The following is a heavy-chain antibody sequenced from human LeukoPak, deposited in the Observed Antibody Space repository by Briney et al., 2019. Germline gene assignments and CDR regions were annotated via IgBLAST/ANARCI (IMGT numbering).Heavy chain of an antibody. J-gene: IGHJ4*02. D-gene: IGHD2-2*01. CDR1: GFTFSSHA. CDR3: ARLSSSGYSSDN. V-gene: IGHV3-23*01. Sequence: GGSLRLSCAASGFTFSSHAMIWVRQAPGKGLEYVSGIGASGSSRYYSDSVKGRFTISRDSSKNTLDLQMNSLRAEDTAIYFCARLSSSGYSSDNWGQGTLVTVSS. CDR2: IGASGSSR.